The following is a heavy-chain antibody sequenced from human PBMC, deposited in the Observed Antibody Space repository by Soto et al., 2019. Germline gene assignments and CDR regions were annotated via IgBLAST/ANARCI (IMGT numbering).Heavy chain of an antibody. Sequence: EVQLVESGGGLVKPGGSLRLSCAASGFTFSDYDMTWVRQAPGKGLGWVSSITSNSIYKYSADSLKGRFTISRDNAKNTLFLQINSLRAEDTAVYYCARDLSGGNYYYHGLDVWGQGTTVTVSS. CDR1: GFTFSDYD. V-gene: IGHV3-21*01. D-gene: IGHD1-26*01. J-gene: IGHJ6*02. CDR3: ARDLSGGNYYYHGLDV. CDR2: ITSNSIYK.